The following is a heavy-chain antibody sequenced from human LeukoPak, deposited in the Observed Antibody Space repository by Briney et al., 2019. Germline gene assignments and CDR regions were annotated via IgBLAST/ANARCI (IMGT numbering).Heavy chain of an antibody. V-gene: IGHV4-39*01. Sequence: SETLSLTCTVSGDSISGGAFYWGWVRQSPGKGLEWIVSMFYSGSTHFNPSLARRITMTLDTSKNQFSLTLSLMTAPDTGVYYCARQGSSPNWFDPWGQGTLVTVSS. D-gene: IGHD1-26*01. CDR1: GDSISGGAFY. J-gene: IGHJ5*02. CDR2: MFYSGST. CDR3: ARQGSSPNWFDP.